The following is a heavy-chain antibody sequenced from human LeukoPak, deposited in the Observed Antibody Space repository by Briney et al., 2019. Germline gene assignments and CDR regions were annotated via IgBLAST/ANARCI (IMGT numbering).Heavy chain of an antibody. D-gene: IGHD5/OR15-5a*01. CDR1: GGSFSGYY. CDR3: ARGVYPYGMDV. J-gene: IGHJ6*02. CDR2: INHSGST. Sequence: SSETLSLTCAVYGGSFSGYYWSWIRQPPGKGLEWIGEINHSGSTNYNPSLKSRVTISVDTSKNQFSLKLSSVTAADTAVYYCARGVYPYGMDVWGQGTTVTVSS. V-gene: IGHV4-34*01.